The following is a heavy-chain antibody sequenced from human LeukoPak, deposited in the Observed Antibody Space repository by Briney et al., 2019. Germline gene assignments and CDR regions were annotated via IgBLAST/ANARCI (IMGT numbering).Heavy chain of an antibody. J-gene: IGHJ4*02. CDR3: ARDGGGYPPPPDY. CDR1: GFSFSTYW. V-gene: IGHV3-7*01. Sequence: GGSLRLSCAASGFSFSTYWMSWARQAPGKGLEWVANIKQDGSEKYYVDSVKGRFTISRDNAKNSLYLQMNSLRAEDTAVYYCARDGGGYPPPPDYWGQGTLVTVSS. D-gene: IGHD3-16*02. CDR2: IKQDGSEK.